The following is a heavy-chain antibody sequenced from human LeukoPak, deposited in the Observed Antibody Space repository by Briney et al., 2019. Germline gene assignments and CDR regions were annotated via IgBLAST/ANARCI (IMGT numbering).Heavy chain of an antibody. CDR2: ISSNGGST. CDR1: GFTFSSYA. J-gene: IGHJ4*02. D-gene: IGHD5-18*01. Sequence: GGSLRLSCSASGFTFSSYAMHWVRQAPGKGLEYVSAISSNGGSTYYADSVKGRFTISRDNSKNTLYFQMSSLRAEDTAVYYCVKGHIRLWQQTFDYWGQGTLVTVSS. CDR3: VKGHIRLWQQTFDY. V-gene: IGHV3-64D*06.